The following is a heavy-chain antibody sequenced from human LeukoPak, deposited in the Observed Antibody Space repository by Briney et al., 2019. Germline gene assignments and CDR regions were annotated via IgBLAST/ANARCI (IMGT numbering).Heavy chain of an antibody. CDR1: GASISNRAYY. CDR3: ARLFFVIDT. CDR2: VHYSGST. V-gene: IGHV4-39*01. J-gene: IGHJ5*02. D-gene: IGHD3-3*01. Sequence: PSETLSLTCTVSGASISNRAYYWLWIRQPPGEGLECIGTVHYSGSTFYNPSLKSRVNISVDTSKNQFSLQLSSVTAADTAVYYCARLFFVIDTWGQGTLVTVSS.